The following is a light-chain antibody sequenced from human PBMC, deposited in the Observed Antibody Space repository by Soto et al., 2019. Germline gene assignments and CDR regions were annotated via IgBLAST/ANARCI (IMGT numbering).Light chain of an antibody. CDR1: NIGSKG. CDR3: HVWDSSGDPDVV. Sequence: SYVLTQPPSVSVAPGQTARITCGGNNIGSKGVHWYQQKPGQAPVLVLYDDTDRPSGIPERFSGSNSGNTATLTISGVEAGDEADYSCHVWDSSGDPDVVFGGGTKVTVL. CDR2: DDT. V-gene: IGLV3-21*02. J-gene: IGLJ2*01.